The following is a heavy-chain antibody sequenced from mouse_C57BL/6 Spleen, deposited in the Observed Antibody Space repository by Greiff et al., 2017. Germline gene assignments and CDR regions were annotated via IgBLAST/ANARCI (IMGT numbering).Heavy chain of an antibody. CDR3: ARLDMGYDYPWFAY. Sequence: QVQLQQSGAELMKPGASVKLSCKATGDKFTGYWIEGVKQRPGHGLEWSGESLPGSGSTNYNEKFKGKATFKADTYSNTAYMQRSSLTTEDSAIYYCARLDMGYDYPWFAYWGQGTLVTVSA. J-gene: IGHJ3*01. V-gene: IGHV1-9*01. CDR1: GDKFTGYW. CDR2: SLPGSGST. D-gene: IGHD2-4*01.